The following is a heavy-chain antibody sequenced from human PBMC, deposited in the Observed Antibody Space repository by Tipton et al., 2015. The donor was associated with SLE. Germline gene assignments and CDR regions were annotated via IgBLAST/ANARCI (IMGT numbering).Heavy chain of an antibody. Sequence: LRLSCTVSGGSISSYYWSWIRQPPGKGLEWIGYVYYSGSTNYNPSLKSRVTISVDTSKNQFSLKLSSVTAADTAGYYCARGDGYLDLWGGGPLVTAPS. V-gene: IGHV4-59*01. CDR1: GGSISSYY. J-gene: IGHJ2*01. CDR3: ARGDGYLDL. CDR2: VYYSGST.